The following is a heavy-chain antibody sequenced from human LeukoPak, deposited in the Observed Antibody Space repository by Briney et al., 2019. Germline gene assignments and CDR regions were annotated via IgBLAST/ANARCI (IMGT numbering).Heavy chain of an antibody. V-gene: IGHV4-39*07. CDR3: ARDLSWELFDY. J-gene: IGHJ4*02. Sequence: SETLSLTCTVSGGSISSSSYYWGWIRQPPGKGLEWIGSIYYSGSTYYNPSLKSRVTISVDTSKNQFSLKLSSVTAADTAVYYCARDLSWELFDYWGQGTLVTVSS. D-gene: IGHD3-10*01. CDR1: GGSISSSSYY. CDR2: IYYSGST.